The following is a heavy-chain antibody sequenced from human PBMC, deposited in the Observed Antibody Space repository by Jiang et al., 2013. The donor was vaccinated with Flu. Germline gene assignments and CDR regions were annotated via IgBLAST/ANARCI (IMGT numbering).Heavy chain of an antibody. CDR1: GGSISSSSYY. CDR2: IYYSGST. J-gene: IGHJ4*02. D-gene: IGHD2-15*01. CDR3: ARHLSVDYCSGGSCYSNFGY. V-gene: IGHV4-39*01. Sequence: GSGLVKPSETLSLTCTVSGGSISSSSYYWGWIRQPPGKGLEWIGSIYYSGSTYYNPSLKSRVTISVDTSKNQFSLKLSSVTAADTVVYYCARHLSVDYCSGGSCYSNFGYWGQGTLVTVSS.